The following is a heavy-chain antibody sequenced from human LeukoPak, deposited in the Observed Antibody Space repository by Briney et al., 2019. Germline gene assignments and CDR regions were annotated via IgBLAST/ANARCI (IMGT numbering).Heavy chain of an antibody. CDR2: IRYDGSNK. CDR1: GFTFSSYG. CDR3: VNQYFDY. Sequence: GGSLRLSCAASGFTFSSYGMHWVRQAPGKGLEWVAFIRYDGSNKYYADSVKGRFTISRDNSKNTVYLQMNSLRAGDTAVYYCVNQYFDYWGQGTLVTVSS. J-gene: IGHJ4*02. V-gene: IGHV3-30*02.